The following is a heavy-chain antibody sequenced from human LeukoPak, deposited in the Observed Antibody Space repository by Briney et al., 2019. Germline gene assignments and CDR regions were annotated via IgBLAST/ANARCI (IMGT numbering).Heavy chain of an antibody. D-gene: IGHD7-27*01. Sequence: PGGSLRLSCAASGFTFSSYAMSWVRQAPGKGLEWVSSISSSSNYIYYADSVKGRFTISRDNAKNSLYLQMNSLRAEDTAVYYCARDEGSGNWGSADYWGQGTLVTVSS. CDR3: ARDEGSGNWGSADY. J-gene: IGHJ4*02. V-gene: IGHV3-21*01. CDR2: ISSSSNYI. CDR1: GFTFSSYA.